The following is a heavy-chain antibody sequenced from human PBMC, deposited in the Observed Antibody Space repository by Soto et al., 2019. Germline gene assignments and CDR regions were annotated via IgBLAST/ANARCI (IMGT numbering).Heavy chain of an antibody. D-gene: IGHD3-3*01. CDR1: GGSISSGGYY. J-gene: IGHJ6*02. V-gene: IGHV4-31*03. CDR2: IYYSGST. Sequence: QVQLQESGPGLVKPSQTLSLTCTVSGGSISSGGYYWSWIRPHPGKGLEWIGYIYYSGSTYYNPSLKSRVTISVDTSKNQFSLKLSSVTAADTAVYYCARDLSLGLRFLEWLPRDYYYGMDVWGQGTTVTVSS. CDR3: ARDLSLGLRFLEWLPRDYYYGMDV.